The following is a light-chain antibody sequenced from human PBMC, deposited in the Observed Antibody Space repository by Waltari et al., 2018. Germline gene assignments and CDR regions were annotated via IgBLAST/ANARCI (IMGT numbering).Light chain of an antibody. V-gene: IGKV4-1*01. CDR3: QQYYSTPFT. CDR2: WAS. CDR1: QSVLHSSNNENS. Sequence: DIVMTQSPDSLGVSLGERATIHFKSSQSVLHSSNNENSLTWYQQKPGQPPKLLIYWASTRESGVPDRFSGSGSGTDFTLTINSLQTEDVAVYYCQQYYSTPFTFGPGTKVDIK. J-gene: IGKJ3*01.